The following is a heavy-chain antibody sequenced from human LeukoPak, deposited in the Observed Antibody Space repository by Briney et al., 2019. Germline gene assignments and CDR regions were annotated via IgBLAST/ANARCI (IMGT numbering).Heavy chain of an antibody. V-gene: IGHV4-4*09. CDR3: ARHGYRIAAAGNVFYYYYYMDV. D-gene: IGHD6-13*01. Sequence: SETPSLTCTVSGGSISSYYWSWIRQPPGKGLEWIGYIYTSGSTNYNPSLKSRVTISVDTSKNQFSLKLSSVTAADTAVYYCARHGYRIAAAGNVFYYYYYMDVWGKGTTVTVSS. CDR1: GGSISSYY. CDR2: IYTSGST. J-gene: IGHJ6*03.